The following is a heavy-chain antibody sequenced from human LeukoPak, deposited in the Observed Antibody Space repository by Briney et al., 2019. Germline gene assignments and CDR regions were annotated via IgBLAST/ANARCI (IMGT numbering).Heavy chain of an antibody. CDR1: GFTLSSYG. V-gene: IGHV3-30*02. CDR2: IRYDGSNK. D-gene: IGHD6-6*01. J-gene: IGHJ4*02. Sequence: GGSLRLSCAASGFTLSSYGMHWVRQAPGKGLEWVAFIRYDGSNKYYADSVKGRFTISRDNSKNTLYLQMNSLRAEDTAVYYCALDLLDSSSPQGVDYWGQGTLVTVSS. CDR3: ALDLLDSSSPQGVDY.